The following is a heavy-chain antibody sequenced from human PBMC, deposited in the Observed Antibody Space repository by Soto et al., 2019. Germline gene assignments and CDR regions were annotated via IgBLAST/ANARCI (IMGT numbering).Heavy chain of an antibody. V-gene: IGHV6-1*01. CDR3: AGMQDGALAY. CDR1: GDSVSSNSAA. Sequence: SQTLSLTCAISGDSVSSNSAAWNWIRQSPSRGLEWLGRTYSRSKWYNEYAVSVKSRITIKPDTSKNQFSLQLNSVIPEDTAVYYCAGMQDGALAYWGQGSLVTVPS. D-gene: IGHD1-26*01. CDR2: TYSRSKWYN. J-gene: IGHJ4*02.